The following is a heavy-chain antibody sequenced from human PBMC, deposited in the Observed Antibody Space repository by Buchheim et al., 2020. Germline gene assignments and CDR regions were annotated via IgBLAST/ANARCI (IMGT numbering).Heavy chain of an antibody. CDR3: ARGARWRYCSGGSCYWGADY. CDR1: GFTFSSYA. V-gene: IGHV3-30-3*01. J-gene: IGHJ4*02. D-gene: IGHD2-15*01. CDR2: ISYDGSNK. Sequence: QVQLVESGGGVVQPGRSLRLSCAASGFTFSSYAMHWVRQAPGKGLEWVAVISYDGSNKYYADSVKGRFTISRDNSKNTLYLQMNSLRAEDTAVYYCARGARWRYCSGGSCYWGADYWGQGTL.